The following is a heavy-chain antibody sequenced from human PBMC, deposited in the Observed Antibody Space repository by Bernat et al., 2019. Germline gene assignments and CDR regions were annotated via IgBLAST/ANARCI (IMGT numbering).Heavy chain of an antibody. CDR2: IRSKAYGGTP. V-gene: IGHV3-49*04. J-gene: IGHJ4*02. Sequence: EVQLVESGGGLVQPGRSLRLSCTASGFTFGDYDVSWVRQAPGKGLEWVGFIRSKAYGGTPEYAASVKGRLTISRDDSISIAYLQMNSLKTDDTAVYYCGRQYYFDYWGQGTLVTVSS. D-gene: IGHD2/OR15-2a*01. CDR3: GRQYYFDY. CDR1: GFTFGDYD.